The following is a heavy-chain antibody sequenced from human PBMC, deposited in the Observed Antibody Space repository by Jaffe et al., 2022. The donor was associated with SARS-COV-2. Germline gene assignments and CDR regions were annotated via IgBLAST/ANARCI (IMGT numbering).Heavy chain of an antibody. CDR3: ARDRQGLESDY. V-gene: IGHV1-3*01. Sequence: QVQLVQSGAEVKKPGASVKVSCKASGYTFSRYSIHWVRQAPGQRLEWMGWINAGNGNAKYSQKFQGRVTITRDTSANTIYMELSSLRYEDTAVYFCARDRQGLESDYWGQGTLVTVSS. D-gene: IGHD3-3*01. CDR2: INAGNGNA. CDR1: GYTFSRYS. J-gene: IGHJ4*02.